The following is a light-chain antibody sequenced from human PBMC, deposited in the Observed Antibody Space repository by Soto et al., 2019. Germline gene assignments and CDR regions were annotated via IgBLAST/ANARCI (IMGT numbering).Light chain of an antibody. J-gene: IGLJ1*01. CDR1: SRDIGAYDY. CDR3: SSFTSTSTYV. CDR2: DVT. Sequence: QSALTQPASVSGSPGQLITISCTGTSRDIGAYDYVSWYQQHPGQAPRLIIYDVTERPSGISDRFSGSRSGNTASLTISGLRPEDEADYYCSSFTSTSTYVFGTGTKVTVL. V-gene: IGLV2-14*03.